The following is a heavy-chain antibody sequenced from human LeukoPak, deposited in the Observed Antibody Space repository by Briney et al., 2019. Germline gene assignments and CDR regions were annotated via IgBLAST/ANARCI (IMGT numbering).Heavy chain of an antibody. D-gene: IGHD6-19*01. CDR3: ARDLTGYSTGWYVLYYFDY. CDR2: ISSSSSTI. J-gene: IGHJ4*02. CDR1: EFTFSTYS. Sequence: GGSLRLSCAASEFTFSTYSMNWVRQAPGKGLEWISFISSSSSTIYYADSVKGRFTVSRDNAKNSLYLQMNSLGAEDSAVYYCARDLTGYSTGWYVLYYFDYWGQGTLVTVFS. V-gene: IGHV3-48*04.